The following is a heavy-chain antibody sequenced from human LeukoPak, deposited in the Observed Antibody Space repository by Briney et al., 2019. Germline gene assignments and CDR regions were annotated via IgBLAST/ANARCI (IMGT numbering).Heavy chain of an antibody. CDR3: AGYCSSTSCYVVDWFDP. J-gene: IGHJ5*02. CDR2: INHSGST. CDR1: GGSFSGYY. Sequence: SETLSLTCAVYGGSFSGYYWSWIRQPPGKGLAWIGEINHSGSTNYNPSLKSRVTISVDTSKNQFSLKLSSVTAADTAVYYCAGYCSSTSCYVVDWFDPWGQGTLVTVSS. V-gene: IGHV4-34*01. D-gene: IGHD2-2*01.